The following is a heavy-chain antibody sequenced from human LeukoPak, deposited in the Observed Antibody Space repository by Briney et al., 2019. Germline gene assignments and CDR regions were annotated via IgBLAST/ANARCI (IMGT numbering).Heavy chain of an antibody. V-gene: IGHV3-7*01. CDR2: MNLDGSAK. D-gene: IGHD5-18*01. J-gene: IGHJ4*02. CDR1: GFTFSTYG. Sequence: GRSLRLSCAASGFTFSTYGMHWVRQTPGKGLEWVAHMNLDGSAKYYADSVKGRFTISRDNAKNSLYLQMNSLRAEDTAVYYCARDAGYGYWVVDYWGQGTLVTVSS. CDR3: ARDAGYGYWVVDY.